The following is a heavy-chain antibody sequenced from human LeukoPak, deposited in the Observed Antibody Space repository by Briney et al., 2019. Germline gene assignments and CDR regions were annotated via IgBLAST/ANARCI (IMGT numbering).Heavy chain of an antibody. CDR3: ARDEYYDFWSGYIKN. CDR1: GGTLSSYA. V-gene: IGHV1-69*13. CDR2: IIPIFGTA. D-gene: IGHD3-3*01. J-gene: IGHJ4*02. Sequence: GASVKVSCKASGGTLSSYAISWVRQAPGQGLEWMGGIIPIFGTANYAQKFQGRVTITADESTSTAYMELSSLRSEDTAVYYCARDEYYDFWSGYIKNWGQGTLVTVSS.